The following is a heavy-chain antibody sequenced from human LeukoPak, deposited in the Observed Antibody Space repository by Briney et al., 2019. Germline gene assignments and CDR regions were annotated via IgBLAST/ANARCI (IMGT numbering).Heavy chain of an antibody. Sequence: SETLSLTCGVHGGSFSEYYWNWIRQPPGKGLEWIGEIDHSGTIKYNPSLKSRVTISVDPSKNQFSLKLSSVTAADTAVYYCARLAQNRGRYFDLWGRGTLVTVSS. CDR2: IDHSGTI. J-gene: IGHJ2*01. CDR1: GGSFSEYY. D-gene: IGHD2/OR15-2a*01. V-gene: IGHV4-34*01. CDR3: ARLAQNRGRYFDL.